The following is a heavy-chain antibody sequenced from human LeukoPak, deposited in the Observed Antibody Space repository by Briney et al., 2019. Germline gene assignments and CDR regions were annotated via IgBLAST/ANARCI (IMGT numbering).Heavy chain of an antibody. CDR3: VRDKGGRSGAIYYDAFDV. J-gene: IGHJ3*01. CDR1: GFTFSSYW. Sequence: TGGSLRLSCAASGFTFSSYWMSWVRQAPGKGLEWVANIDQGGSTKYYVDSLKGRFTISRDNAENSLYLQMNSLRAEDTAVYYCVRDKGGRSGAIYYDAFDVWGQGTMVTVSS. CDR2: IDQGGSTK. D-gene: IGHD1-26*01. V-gene: IGHV3-7*01.